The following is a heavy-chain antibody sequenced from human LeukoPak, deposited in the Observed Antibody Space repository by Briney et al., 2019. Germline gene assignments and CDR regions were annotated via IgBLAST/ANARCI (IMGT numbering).Heavy chain of an antibody. D-gene: IGHD3-22*01. V-gene: IGHV3-30-3*01. CDR1: GFTFSSYA. CDR3: ARPPHYDSSGL. CDR2: ISYDGSNK. Sequence: SGRSLRLSCAASGFTFSSYAMHWVRQAPGKGLEWVAVISYDGSNKYYADSVKGRFTISRDNSKNTLYLQMNSLRAEDTAVYYCARPPHYDSSGLWGQGTLVTVSS. J-gene: IGHJ4*02.